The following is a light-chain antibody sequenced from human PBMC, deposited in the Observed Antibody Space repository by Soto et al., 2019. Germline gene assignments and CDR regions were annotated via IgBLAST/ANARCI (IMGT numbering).Light chain of an antibody. Sequence: MTQSPLSLSVTPGEPASISCRSSQSLLHSNGYNYFDWYLQKPGQSPQLLIYFVSNRASGVPDRLSGSGSGTDFTLKISRVEPEDAGVYYCMQALQTRTFGQGTKVDIK. CDR2: FVS. CDR1: QSLLHSNGYNY. J-gene: IGKJ1*01. V-gene: IGKV2-28*01. CDR3: MQALQTRT.